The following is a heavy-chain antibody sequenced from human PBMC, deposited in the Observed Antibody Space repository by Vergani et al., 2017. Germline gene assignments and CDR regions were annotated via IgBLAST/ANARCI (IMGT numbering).Heavy chain of an antibody. CDR2: INHSGST. CDR1: GGSFSGYY. CDR3: ARGQLMEPNKLSGTVCDY. V-gene: IGHV4-34*01. J-gene: IGHJ4*02. Sequence: QVQLQQWGAGLLKPSETLSLTCAVYGGSFSGYYWSWIRQPPGKGLEWIGEINHSGSTNYNPSLKSRVTISVDTSKNQFSLKLSSVTAADTSLYYCARGQLMEPNKLSGTVCDYWGQGTLGSVAS. D-gene: IGHD6-13*01.